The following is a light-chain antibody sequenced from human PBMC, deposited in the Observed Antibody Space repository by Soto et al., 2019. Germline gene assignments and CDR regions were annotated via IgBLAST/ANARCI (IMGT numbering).Light chain of an antibody. CDR3: QSYDSSLSGWKV. J-gene: IGLJ2*01. Sequence: QSALTQPASVSGSPGQSITISCTGTGSDVGGYNYVSWYQQHPGKAPKLMIYEVSNRPSGVSNRFSASKSGNTASLAITGLQAEDEADYYCQSYDSSLSGWKVFGGGTKLTVL. V-gene: IGLV2-14*01. CDR2: EVS. CDR1: GSDVGGYNY.